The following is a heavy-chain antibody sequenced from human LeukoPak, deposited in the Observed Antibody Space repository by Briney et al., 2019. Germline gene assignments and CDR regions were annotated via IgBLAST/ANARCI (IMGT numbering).Heavy chain of an antibody. CDR3: ARVGYSSGWYDGYCFDY. D-gene: IGHD6-19*01. J-gene: IGHJ4*02. Sequence: PGGSLRLSCAASGFTFSSYEMNWVRQAPGKGLEWVSYISSSGSTIYYADSVKGRFTISRDNAKNSLYLQMNSLRAEDTAVYYCARVGYSSGWYDGYCFDYWGQGTLVTVSS. CDR1: GFTFSSYE. V-gene: IGHV3-48*03. CDR2: ISSSGSTI.